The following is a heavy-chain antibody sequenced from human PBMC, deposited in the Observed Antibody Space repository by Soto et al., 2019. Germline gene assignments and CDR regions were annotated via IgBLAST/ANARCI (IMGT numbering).Heavy chain of an antibody. Sequence: SETLSLTCTVSGGSISSGGYYWSWIRQHPGKGLEWIGYIYYSGSTYYNPSLKSRVTISVDTSKNQFSLKLSSVTAADTAVYYCARGVGYGSGSYYIDYWGQGTLVTVSS. CDR2: IYYSGST. CDR3: ARGVGYGSGSYYIDY. D-gene: IGHD3-10*01. CDR1: GGSISSGGYY. J-gene: IGHJ4*02. V-gene: IGHV4-31*03.